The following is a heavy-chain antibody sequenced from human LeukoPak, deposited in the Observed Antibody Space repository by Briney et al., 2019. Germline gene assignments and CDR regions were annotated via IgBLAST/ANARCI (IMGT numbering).Heavy chain of an antibody. CDR3: ARAIAVAGYNWFDP. D-gene: IGHD6-19*01. CDR2: TSYDGSNK. CDR1: GFTFSSCA. V-gene: IGHV3-30-3*01. J-gene: IGHJ5*02. Sequence: PGRSLRLSCAASGFTFSSCAMHWVRQAPGKGLEWVAVTSYDGSNKYYADSVKGRFTISRDNSKNTLYLQMNSLRAEDTAVYYCARAIAVAGYNWFDPWGQGTLVTVSS.